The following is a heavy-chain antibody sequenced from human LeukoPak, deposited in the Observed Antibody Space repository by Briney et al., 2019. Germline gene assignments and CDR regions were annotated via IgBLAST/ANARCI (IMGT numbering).Heavy chain of an antibody. CDR3: ARHDYGDCGD. J-gene: IGHJ4*02. D-gene: IGHD4-17*01. CDR1: GFTFSTYS. Sequence: GGSLRLSCAASGFTFSTYSMNWVRQAPGKGLEWVSYISSSSSTIYYADSVKGRFTIFRDNAKNSLYLQMNSLRAEDTAVYYCARHDYGDCGDWGQGTLVTVSS. CDR2: ISSSSSTI. V-gene: IGHV3-48*01.